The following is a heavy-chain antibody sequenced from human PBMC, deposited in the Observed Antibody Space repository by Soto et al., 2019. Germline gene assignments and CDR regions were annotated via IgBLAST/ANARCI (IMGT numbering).Heavy chain of an antibody. J-gene: IGHJ4*02. D-gene: IGHD6-13*01. CDR2: IYHSGST. Sequence: SETLSLTCAVSGGSISSVGYSWSWIRQPPGKGLEWIGYIYHSGSTYYNPSLKSRVTISVDTSKDQFSLKLSYVTAADTAVYYCARLSRGAAAVFDYWGLGTLVTVSS. CDR3: ARLSRGAAAVFDY. CDR1: GGSISSVGYS. V-gene: IGHV4-30-2*01.